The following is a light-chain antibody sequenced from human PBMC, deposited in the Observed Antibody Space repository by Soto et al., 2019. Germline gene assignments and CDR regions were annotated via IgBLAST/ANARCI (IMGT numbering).Light chain of an antibody. CDR2: DAS. CDR1: HDISKY. V-gene: IGKV1-33*01. J-gene: IGKJ5*01. Sequence: DIQMTQSPSSLSASVGDRVTITCQASHDISKYVIWYQQKPGRAPKLLIFDASGLEVGVPSRFSGSGCGQHFTFTISSLQPEDIATYYCQQDDNLPFTFGQGTRLDIK. CDR3: QQDDNLPFT.